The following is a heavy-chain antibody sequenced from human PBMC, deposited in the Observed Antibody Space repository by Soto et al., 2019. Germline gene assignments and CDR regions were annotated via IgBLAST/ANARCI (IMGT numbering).Heavy chain of an antibody. V-gene: IGHV1-69*06. J-gene: IGHJ5*02. Sequence: SVKVSCKASGGTFSSYAISWVRQAPGQGLEWMGGIIPIFGTANYAQKFQGRVTITADKSTSTAYMELSSLRSEDTAVYYCARAPIDTYMIYWSDHWGQGTLVTVSS. CDR2: IIPIFGTA. CDR1: GGTFSSYA. CDR3: ARAPIDTYMIYWSDH. D-gene: IGHD3-16*01.